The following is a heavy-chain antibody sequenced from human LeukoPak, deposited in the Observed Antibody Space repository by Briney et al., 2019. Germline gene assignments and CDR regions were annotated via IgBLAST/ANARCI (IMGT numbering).Heavy chain of an antibody. CDR1: GFTFSRNW. V-gene: IGHV3-30-3*01. D-gene: IGHD2-21*02. Sequence: PGGSLRLSCAASGFTFSRNWMTWVRQAPGKGLEWVAVTPYDGSDEYYADSVKGRFTISRDNSKNTLYLQMNSLRAEDTAVYYCARAHIVVVTAPIDYWGQGTLVTVSS. CDR3: ARAHIVVVTAPIDY. J-gene: IGHJ4*02. CDR2: TPYDGSDE.